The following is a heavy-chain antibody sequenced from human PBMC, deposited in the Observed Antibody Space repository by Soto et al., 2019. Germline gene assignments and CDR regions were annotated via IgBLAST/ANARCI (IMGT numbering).Heavy chain of an antibody. Sequence: PSETLSLTCAVSGGSISSGGYSWSWIRQPPGKGLEWIGYIYHSGSTYYNPSLKSRVTVAVDRSKNQFSLKLTSVTAADTAVYYCASGVTTAHYYYYGMDVWGQGTTVTVSS. CDR3: ASGVTTAHYYYYGMDV. CDR2: IYHSGST. V-gene: IGHV4-30-2*01. CDR1: GGSISSGGYS. D-gene: IGHD4-4*01. J-gene: IGHJ6*02.